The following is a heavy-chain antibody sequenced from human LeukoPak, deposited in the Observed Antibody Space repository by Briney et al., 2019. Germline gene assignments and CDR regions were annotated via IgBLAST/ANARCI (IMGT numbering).Heavy chain of an antibody. CDR1: GFTVSSNY. D-gene: IGHD3-10*01. Sequence: PGGSLRLSCAASGFTVSSNYMHWVRQAPGKGLEWISIIYTGDSTYYADSVKGRFTISRDNSKNTVYLRMNSLRAEDTAVYYCAREQPPGVYFDYWGQGTLVTVSS. CDR2: IYTGDST. CDR3: AREQPPGVYFDY. V-gene: IGHV3-53*01. J-gene: IGHJ4*02.